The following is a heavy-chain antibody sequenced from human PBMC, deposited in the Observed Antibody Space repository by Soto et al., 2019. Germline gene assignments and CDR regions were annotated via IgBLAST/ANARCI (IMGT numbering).Heavy chain of an antibody. Sequence: GGSLRLSCAASGFTFSSYGMHWVRQAPGKGLEWVAVIWYDGSNKYYADSVKGRFTISRDNSKNTLYLQMNSLRAEDTAVYYCARGLGASHLGDPNTALDYWGQGTLVTVSS. CDR1: GFTFSSYG. V-gene: IGHV3-33*01. CDR2: IWYDGSNK. D-gene: IGHD3-16*01. CDR3: ARGLGASHLGDPNTALDY. J-gene: IGHJ4*02.